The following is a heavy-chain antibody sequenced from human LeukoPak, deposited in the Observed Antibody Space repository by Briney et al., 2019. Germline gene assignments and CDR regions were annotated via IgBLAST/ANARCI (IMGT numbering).Heavy chain of an antibody. D-gene: IGHD1-26*01. Sequence: PGGSLRLSCAASGFTFSSYAMSWVRQAPGKGLEWVSAISGSGGSTYYTDSVRGRFTISRDNSKNTLSLQMNSLRAEDTAVYYCAKPAVVGATMYAFDIWGQGTMVTVSS. V-gene: IGHV3-23*01. CDR1: GFTFSSYA. CDR3: AKPAVVGATMYAFDI. CDR2: ISGSGGST. J-gene: IGHJ3*02.